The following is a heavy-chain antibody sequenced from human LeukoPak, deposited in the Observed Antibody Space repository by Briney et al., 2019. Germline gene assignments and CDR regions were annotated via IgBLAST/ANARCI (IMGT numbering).Heavy chain of an antibody. CDR3: ARAFRPASDPHDFYDF. V-gene: IGHV3-64*02. D-gene: IGHD3/OR15-3a*01. CDR1: GFTFTNHP. J-gene: IGHJ3*01. CDR2: ISPSGDRT. Sequence: GGSLRLSCAASGFTFTNHPMHWVRQTSGKRLEYVSAISPSGDRTWYADSVKGRFTISRDNSKNTMYLQMGSLRPKDMGVYYCARAFRPASDPHDFYDFWGRGTTVTVSS.